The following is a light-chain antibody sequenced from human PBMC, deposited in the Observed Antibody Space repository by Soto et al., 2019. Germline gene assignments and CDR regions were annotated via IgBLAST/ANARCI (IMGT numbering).Light chain of an antibody. V-gene: IGKV4-1*01. Sequence: DIVMTQSPDSLAVSLGERATINCKSSQSVFSRSNNKNYLAWYQHKAGQPPKLLIYWASTRESGVPDRFSGSGSGTDFTLTISSLQAEDVAVYYCQQYYSSPPWTFGQGTEVEIK. CDR1: QSVFSRSNNKNY. CDR2: WAS. CDR3: QQYYSSPPWT. J-gene: IGKJ1*01.